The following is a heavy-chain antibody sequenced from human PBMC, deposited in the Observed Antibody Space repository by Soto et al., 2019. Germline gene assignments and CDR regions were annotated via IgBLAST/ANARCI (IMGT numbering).Heavy chain of an antibody. CDR1: GGSISSSNW. CDR3: ARQVGGWAPWYFDY. V-gene: IGHV4-4*02. CDR2: IYHSGST. Sequence: SETLSLTCAVSGGSISSSNWRSLVRQPPGKRLEWIGVIYHSGSTNYNPSLQSRVTISVDTSKNQFSLKLSSVTAADTAVYYCARQVGGWAPWYFDYWGQGTLVTVSS. J-gene: IGHJ4*02. D-gene: IGHD6-19*01.